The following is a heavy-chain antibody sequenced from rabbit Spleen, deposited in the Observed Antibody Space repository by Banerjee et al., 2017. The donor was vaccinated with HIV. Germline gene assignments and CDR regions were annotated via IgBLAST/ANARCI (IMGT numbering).Heavy chain of an antibody. CDR3: ARGSATMTMVITGYYLYL. D-gene: IGHD2-1*01. V-gene: IGHV1S40*01. Sequence: QQLVESGGGLVKPGASLTLTCKASGFSFSTSYYMCWVRQAPGKGLELIACIYTSSGSTWYAIWPKGRFTISEASSTPVTLQLNSLTAADTATYFCARGSATMTMVITGYYLYLWGQGPLVTVS. J-gene: IGHJ4*01. CDR1: GFSFSTSYY. CDR2: IYTSSGST.